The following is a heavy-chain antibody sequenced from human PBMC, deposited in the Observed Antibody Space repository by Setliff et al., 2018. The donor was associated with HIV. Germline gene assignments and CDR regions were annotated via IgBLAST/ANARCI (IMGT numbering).Heavy chain of an antibody. D-gene: IGHD3-22*01. V-gene: IGHV4-39*01. Sequence: SETLSLTCTVSGGSISNSRYYWSWIRQPPGKGLEWIGSIYYSGSTYYNPSLKSRVTISVDTSKNQFSLKLSSVTAADAAVYYCASRVYYYDSSGYLREEGFDPWGQGTQVTVSS. CDR3: ASRVYYYDSSGYLREEGFDP. CDR1: GGSISNSRYY. CDR2: IYYSGST. J-gene: IGHJ5*02.